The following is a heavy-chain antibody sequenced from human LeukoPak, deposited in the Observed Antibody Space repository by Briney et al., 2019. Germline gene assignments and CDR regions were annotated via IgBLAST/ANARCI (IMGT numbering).Heavy chain of an antibody. CDR3: AKSGFGSWSRDINY. CDR1: GFTFDDYG. D-gene: IGHD3-10*01. CDR2: ISGNSGSI. Sequence: RPGGSLRLSCAASGFTFDDYGMSWVRQAPGKGLEWVSGISGNSGSIGYADSVKGRFTISRDNAKKSLYLQMNSLRPEDTALYYCAKSGFGSWSRDINYWGQGTLVTVSS. J-gene: IGHJ4*02. V-gene: IGHV3-9*01.